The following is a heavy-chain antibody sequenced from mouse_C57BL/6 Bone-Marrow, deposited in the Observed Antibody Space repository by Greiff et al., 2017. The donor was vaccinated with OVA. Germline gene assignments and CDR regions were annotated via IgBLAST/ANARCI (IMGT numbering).Heavy chain of an antibody. CDR3: ARSRDYDYDLYYYAMDY. D-gene: IGHD2-4*01. J-gene: IGHJ4*01. Sequence: EVQLQESVAELVRPGASVKLSCTASGFNIKNTYMHWVKQRPEQGLEWIGRIDPANGNTKYAPKFQGKATITADTSSNTAYLQLSSLTSEDTAIYYCARSRDYDYDLYYYAMDYWGQGTSVTVSS. CDR2: IDPANGNT. CDR1: GFNIKNTY. V-gene: IGHV14-3*01.